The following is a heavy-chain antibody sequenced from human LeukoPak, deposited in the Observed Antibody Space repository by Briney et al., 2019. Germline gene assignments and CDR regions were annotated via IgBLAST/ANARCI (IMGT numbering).Heavy chain of an antibody. V-gene: IGHV1-69*04. Sequence: ASVKVSCKASGGTFSSYAISWVRQAPGQGLEWMGRIIPILGIANYAQKFQGRVTITADKSTSTAYMELSSLRSEDTAVYYCARNSNYGFEGLLGYYYGMDVWGQGTTVTVSS. J-gene: IGHJ6*02. CDR2: IIPILGIA. D-gene: IGHD3-10*01. CDR3: ARNSNYGFEGLLGYYYGMDV. CDR1: GGTFSSYA.